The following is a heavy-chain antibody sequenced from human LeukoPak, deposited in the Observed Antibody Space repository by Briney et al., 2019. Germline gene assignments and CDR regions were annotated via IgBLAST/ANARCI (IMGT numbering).Heavy chain of an antibody. V-gene: IGHV1-2*02. CDR1: GYTFTGYY. CDR2: INPNSGAT. Sequence: GASVKVSCKASGYTFTGYYLFWVRQAPGQGLEWMGWINPNSGATKYAQKFQGRVTLTRDTSIRTTYMELSSLRSDDTAVYYCARDERYSYGDNHYPDLGFWGQGTPVTVPS. J-gene: IGHJ4*02. D-gene: IGHD4/OR15-4a*01. CDR3: ARDERYSYGDNHYPDLGF.